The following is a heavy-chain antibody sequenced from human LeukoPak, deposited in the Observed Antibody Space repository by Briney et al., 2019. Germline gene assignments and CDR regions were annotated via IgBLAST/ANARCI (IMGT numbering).Heavy chain of an antibody. CDR2: ISGSGGST. Sequence: GTLSLTCAVSGGSISSSNWWSWVRQAPGKGLEWVSAISGSGGSTYYADSVKGRFTISRDNSKNTLYLQMNSLRAEDTAVYYCAKEAPYYFDYWGQGTLVTVSS. CDR3: AKEAPYYFDY. CDR1: GGSISSSN. V-gene: IGHV3-23*01. J-gene: IGHJ4*02.